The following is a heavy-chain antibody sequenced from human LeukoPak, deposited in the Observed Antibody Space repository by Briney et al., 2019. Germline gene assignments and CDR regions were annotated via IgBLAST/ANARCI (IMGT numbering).Heavy chain of an antibody. V-gene: IGHV3-66*01. CDR2: IYSGGST. CDR3: ARVGPGELDAFDI. J-gene: IGHJ3*02. Sequence: GGSLRLSCAASGFTVSSNYMSWVRQAPGKGLEWVSVIYSGGSTYYADSVKGRFTISRDNSKNTLYLQMNSLRAEDTAVYYCARVGPGELDAFDIWGQGTMVTVSS. CDR1: GFTVSSNY. D-gene: IGHD1-7*01.